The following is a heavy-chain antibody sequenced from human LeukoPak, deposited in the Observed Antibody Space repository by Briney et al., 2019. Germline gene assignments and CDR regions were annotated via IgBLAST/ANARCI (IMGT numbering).Heavy chain of an antibody. J-gene: IGHJ5*02. CDR2: IYTTGST. CDR3: ARDDIVVVPAAMNWFDP. V-gene: IGHV4-4*07. Sequence: PSETLSLTCTVSGGSISSYYWTWIRQPAGKGLEWIGRIYTTGSTNYNPSLNSRVTMSVDTSKNQFSLKLSSVTAADTAVYYCARDDIVVVPAAMNWFDPWGQGTLVTVSS. CDR1: GGSISSYY. D-gene: IGHD2-2*01.